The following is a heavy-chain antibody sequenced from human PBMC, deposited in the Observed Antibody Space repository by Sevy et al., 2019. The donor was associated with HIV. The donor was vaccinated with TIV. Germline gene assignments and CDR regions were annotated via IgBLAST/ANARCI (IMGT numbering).Heavy chain of an antibody. Sequence: ASVKVSCKASGYTFTSYGISWVRQAPGQGLEWMGWISAYNGNTNYAQKLQGRVTMTTDTSTSTAYMELRSLRSDDTAVYYCARDLVVPAARTNDAFDIWGQGTMVTVSS. V-gene: IGHV1-18*01. J-gene: IGHJ3*02. CDR2: ISAYNGNT. CDR3: ARDLVVPAARTNDAFDI. CDR1: GYTFTSYG. D-gene: IGHD2-2*01.